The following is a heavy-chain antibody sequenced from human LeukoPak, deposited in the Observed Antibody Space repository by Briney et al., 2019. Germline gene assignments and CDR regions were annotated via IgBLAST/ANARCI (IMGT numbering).Heavy chain of an antibody. D-gene: IGHD2-21*01. J-gene: IGHJ3*02. CDR3: ARQGHKIPEAAFDI. Sequence: SETLSLTCTVSGGSISSYYWSWIRQPPGKGLEWIGYIYYSGSTNYNPSLKSRVTISVDTSKNQFSLKLSSVTAADTAVYYSARQGHKIPEAAFDIWGQGTMVTVSS. CDR2: IYYSGST. CDR1: GGSISSYY. V-gene: IGHV4-59*08.